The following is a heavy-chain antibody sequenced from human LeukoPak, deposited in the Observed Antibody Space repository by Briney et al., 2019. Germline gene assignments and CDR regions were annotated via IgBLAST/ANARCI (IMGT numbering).Heavy chain of an antibody. D-gene: IGHD3-3*01. Sequence: SETLSLTCSVSSGFISNYYWSWIRQPAGKGLGWIWRISTSVNTNYSPSLKSQVTISVDTSKNQFFLNLTSMTAADTAVYYCARDSRYYDFWSGYLDYWGQGALVTVSS. CDR2: ISTSVNT. V-gene: IGHV4-4*07. CDR1: SGFISNYY. J-gene: IGHJ4*02. CDR3: ARDSRYYDFWSGYLDY.